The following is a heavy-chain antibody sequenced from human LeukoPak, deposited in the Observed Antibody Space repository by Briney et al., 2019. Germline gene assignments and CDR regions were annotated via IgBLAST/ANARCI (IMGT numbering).Heavy chain of an antibody. CDR3: ARDVYYYGSGSYRRFDY. D-gene: IGHD3-10*01. CDR1: GFTFSSYS. V-gene: IGHV3-48*01. CDR2: ISSSSTI. Sequence: QAGGSLRLSCAASGFTFSSYSMNWVRQAPGKGLEWVSYISSSSTIYYADSVKGRFTISRDNAKNSLYLQMNSLRAEDTAVYYCARDVYYYGSGSYRRFDYWGQGTLVTVSS. J-gene: IGHJ4*02.